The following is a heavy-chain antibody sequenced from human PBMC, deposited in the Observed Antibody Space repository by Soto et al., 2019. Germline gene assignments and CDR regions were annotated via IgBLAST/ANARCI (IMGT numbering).Heavy chain of an antibody. D-gene: IGHD2-2*01. J-gene: IGHJ4*02. V-gene: IGHV1-3*01. Sequence: ASVKISCKASGYTFTSYAMHWVRQAPGQRLEWMGWINAGNGNTKYSQKFQGRVTITRDTSASTAYMELSSLRSEDTAVYYCARGYCSSTSCYDWPDYWGQGTLVTVSS. CDR3: ARGYCSSTSCYDWPDY. CDR2: INAGNGNT. CDR1: GYTFTSYA.